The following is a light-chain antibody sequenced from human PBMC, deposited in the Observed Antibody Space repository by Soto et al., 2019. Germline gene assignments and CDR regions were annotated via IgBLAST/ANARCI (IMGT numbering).Light chain of an antibody. CDR3: SSYTRSSTLV. CDR2: EVS. Sequence: QSALTQPASVSGSPGQSITISCTGTSSDVGGYNYVSWYQQHPGKAPKLMIYEVSNRPSGVSNRFSGSKSGNTASLTISGLQAEDEDDYYCSSYTRSSTLVFGGGSKLPVL. CDR1: SSDVGGYNY. J-gene: IGLJ2*01. V-gene: IGLV2-14*01.